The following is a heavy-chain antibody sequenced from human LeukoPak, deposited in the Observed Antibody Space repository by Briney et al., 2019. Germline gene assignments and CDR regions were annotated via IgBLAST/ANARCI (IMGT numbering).Heavy chain of an antibody. Sequence: ASVKVSCKASGYTFTGYYMHWVRQAPGQGLEWMGWINPNSGGTNYAQRFQGRVTMTRDTSISTAYMELSRLRSDDTAVYYCARGLILEWLLYTFGFDYWGQGTLVTVSS. CDR1: GYTFTGYY. D-gene: IGHD3-3*01. CDR2: INPNSGGT. V-gene: IGHV1-2*02. J-gene: IGHJ4*02. CDR3: ARGLILEWLLYTFGFDY.